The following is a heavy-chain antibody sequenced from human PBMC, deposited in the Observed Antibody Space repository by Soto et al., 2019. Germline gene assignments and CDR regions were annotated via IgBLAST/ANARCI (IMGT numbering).Heavy chain of an antibody. Sequence: GGSLRLSCAASGFTFSISAMSWVRQAPGKGLEWVSLISGSGSSTYYADSVKGHFTISRDNSKNTMYLQMNSPRAEDTAVYYCAKGRNNGFDYWGQGTLVTVSS. CDR3: AKGRNNGFDY. V-gene: IGHV3-23*01. J-gene: IGHJ4*02. CDR1: GFTFSISA. D-gene: IGHD2-8*01. CDR2: ISGSGSST.